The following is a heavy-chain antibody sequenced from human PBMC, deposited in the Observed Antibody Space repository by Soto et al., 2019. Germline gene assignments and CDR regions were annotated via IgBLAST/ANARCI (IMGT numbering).Heavy chain of an antibody. CDR1: GGSISGGVGGLYY. Sequence: QLQLRESGPGLVKPSETLSLTCTVSGGSISGGVGGLYYWSWIREPPGKGLEWIGYIYDSGSTYYNPSLKSRVTISVDTSKNQFSLRLSSVTAADSAVYYCASEVIPLTTDWYFDLWGRGTLVTVSS. CDR3: ASEVIPLTTDWYFDL. V-gene: IGHV4-30-4*01. J-gene: IGHJ2*01. D-gene: IGHD4-17*01. CDR2: IYDSGST.